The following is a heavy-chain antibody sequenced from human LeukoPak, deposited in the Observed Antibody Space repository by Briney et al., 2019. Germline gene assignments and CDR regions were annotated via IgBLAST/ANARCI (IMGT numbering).Heavy chain of an antibody. CDR1: GFTFSDYH. CDR2: VSSSGGTI. J-gene: IGHJ4*02. Sequence: GSLRLSCAASGFTFSDYHMSWIRQAPGKGLEWVSYVSSSGGTISYADSVKGRFSISRDNAKKSLYLQMNSLRAEDTAVYYCARGPVSSSGFFDYWGQGTLVTVSS. D-gene: IGHD3-22*01. CDR3: ARGPVSSSGFFDY. V-gene: IGHV3-11*01.